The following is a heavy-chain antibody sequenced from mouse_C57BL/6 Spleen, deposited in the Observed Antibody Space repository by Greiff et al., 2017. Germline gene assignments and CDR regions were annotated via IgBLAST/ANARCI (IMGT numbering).Heavy chain of an antibody. D-gene: IGHD1-1*01. CDR3: ARVGDGGGFDY. CDR1: GYTFTSYW. CDR2: IHPNSGST. Sequence: QVQLQQPGAELVKPGASVKLSCKASGYTFTSYWMHWVKQRPGHGLEWIGMIHPNSGSTNYNEKFKSKATLTVDKSSSTAYMQLSSLTSEDSAVYYCARVGDGGGFDYWGQGTTLTVSS. V-gene: IGHV1-64*01. J-gene: IGHJ2*01.